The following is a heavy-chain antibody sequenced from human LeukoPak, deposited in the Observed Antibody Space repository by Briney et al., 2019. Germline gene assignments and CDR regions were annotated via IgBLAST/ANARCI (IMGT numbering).Heavy chain of an antibody. J-gene: IGHJ4*02. V-gene: IGHV3-66*02. CDR2: IYSGGST. Sequence: PGGSLRLSCAASGFTVSSNYMSWVRQAPGKGLEWVSVIYSGGSTYYADSVKGRFTISRDNSKNTLYFQMNSLRAKDAAVYYCARSVRGHFDYWGQGTLVTVSS. D-gene: IGHD3-10*01. CDR1: GFTVSSNY. CDR3: ARSVRGHFDY.